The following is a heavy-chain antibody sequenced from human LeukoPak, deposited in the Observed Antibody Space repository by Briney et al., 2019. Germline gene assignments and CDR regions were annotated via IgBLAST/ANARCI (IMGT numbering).Heavy chain of an antibody. CDR3: AGAGFDY. J-gene: IGHJ4*02. CDR1: GFTFSRHE. CDR2: ISSSGSSI. Sequence: GGSLRLSCAASGFTFSRHEMNWVRQAPGKGLEWVSCISSSGSSIYYADSVKGRFTISRDNAKNSLYLRMNSLRVEDTAVYYCAGAGFDYWGRGTLVTVSS. V-gene: IGHV3-48*03.